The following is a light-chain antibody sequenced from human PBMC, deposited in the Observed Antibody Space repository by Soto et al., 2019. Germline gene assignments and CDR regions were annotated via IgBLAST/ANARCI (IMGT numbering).Light chain of an antibody. Sequence: DIVMTQSPASLAVSLGERATINCKYSQSVLYSYNEKNYVAWYQQQPGQPPKLLIYWASTRESGVPDRFSGSGAGTDFTLTISSQPAEDVAVYYCQPYSTNPLAFGGGTKGELK. V-gene: IGKV4-1*01. CDR1: QSVLYSYNEKNY. CDR2: WAS. CDR3: QPYSTNPLA. J-gene: IGKJ4*01.